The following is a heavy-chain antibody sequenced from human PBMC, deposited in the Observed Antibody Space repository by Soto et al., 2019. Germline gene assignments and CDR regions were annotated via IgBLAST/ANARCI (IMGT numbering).Heavy chain of an antibody. CDR3: AGGVDCSGGSCFSFYYYYYGFDV. CDR2: ISAYNDNT. Sequence: QVQLVQSGTEVKKPGASVKVSCKASGYTFTSYGISWVRQAPGQGLEWMGWISAYNDNTIYTQKLQGRVTMTTDTSPSTAYMELRSLRSGDTAVYYCAGGVDCSGGSCFSFYYYYYGFDVWGQGTTLTVSS. D-gene: IGHD2-15*01. J-gene: IGHJ6*02. V-gene: IGHV1-18*04. CDR1: GYTFTSYG.